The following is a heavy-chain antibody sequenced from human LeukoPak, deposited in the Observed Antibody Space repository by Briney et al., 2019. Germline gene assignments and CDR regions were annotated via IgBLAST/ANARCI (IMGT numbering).Heavy chain of an antibody. CDR2: INPHSGGT. V-gene: IGHV1-2*06. Sequence: ASVKVSCKASGYTFAGYFIHWVRQALGQGLEWMGRINPHSGGTEYAPKFQGRVTMTRDTSITTAYVEVSRLMSDDTAVYYCARDLTSTPDWEFDYWGQGTLVTVSS. J-gene: IGHJ4*02. CDR3: ARDLTSTPDWEFDY. CDR1: GYTFAGYF. D-gene: IGHD1-26*01.